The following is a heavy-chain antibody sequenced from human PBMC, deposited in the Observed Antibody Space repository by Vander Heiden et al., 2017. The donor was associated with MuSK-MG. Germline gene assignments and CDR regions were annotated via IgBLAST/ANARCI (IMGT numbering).Heavy chain of an antibody. CDR2: ISYDGSNK. Sequence: QVQLVESGGGVVQPGRSLRLSCAASGFPFSSYAMHWVRQAPGKGLEWVAVISYDGSNKYYADSVKGRFTISRDNSKNTLYLQMNSLRAEDTAVYYCARAGVVRGVIITDYYGMDVWGQGTTVTVSS. D-gene: IGHD3-10*01. CDR3: ARAGVVRGVIITDYYGMDV. V-gene: IGHV3-30*04. CDR1: GFPFSSYA. J-gene: IGHJ6*02.